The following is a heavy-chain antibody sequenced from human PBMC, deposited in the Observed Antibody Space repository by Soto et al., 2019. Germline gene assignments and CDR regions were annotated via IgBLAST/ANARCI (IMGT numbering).Heavy chain of an antibody. Sequence: SETLSLTCTVSGDSISSGGNYWSWIRQHPGKGLEWIGYINYSGSTYYNPSLESRVTISVDTSKNQFSLELSSVTAADTAVYYCARLLWFGDSYYYYGMDVRGQGTTVTVSS. CDR3: ARLLWFGDSYYYYGMDV. CDR2: INYSGST. V-gene: IGHV4-30-4*01. CDR1: GDSISSGGNY. J-gene: IGHJ6*02. D-gene: IGHD3-10*01.